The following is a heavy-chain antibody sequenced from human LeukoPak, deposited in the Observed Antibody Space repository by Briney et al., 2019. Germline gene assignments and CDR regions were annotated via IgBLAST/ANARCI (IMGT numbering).Heavy chain of an antibody. CDR2: ISGSGGST. D-gene: IGHD3-22*01. V-gene: IGHV3-23*01. CDR3: AKDSGDSSGYFTGYFDY. CDR1: GFTFSSYA. J-gene: IGHJ4*02. Sequence: GGSLRLSCAASGFTFSSYAMSWVRQAPGKGLEWVSAISGSGGSTYYADSVKGRFTISRDNSKNTLYLQMNSLRAEDMAVYYCAKDSGDSSGYFTGYFDYWGQGTLVTVSS.